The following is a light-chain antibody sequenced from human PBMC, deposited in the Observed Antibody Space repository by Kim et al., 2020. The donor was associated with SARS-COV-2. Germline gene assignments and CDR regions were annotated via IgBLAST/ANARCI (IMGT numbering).Light chain of an antibody. Sequence: GQRVTISCSGSSSNIGSNYVYWYQQLPGTATKLLIYRNNQRPSGVPDRFSGSKSGTSASLAISGLRSEDEADYYCAAWDDSLSGPVFGGGTQLTVL. J-gene: IGLJ3*02. CDR1: SSNIGSNY. CDR3: AAWDDSLSGPV. V-gene: IGLV1-47*01. CDR2: RNN.